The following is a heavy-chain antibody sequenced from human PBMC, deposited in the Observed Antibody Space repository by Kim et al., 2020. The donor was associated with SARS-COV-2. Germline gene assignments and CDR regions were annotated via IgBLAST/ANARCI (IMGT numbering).Heavy chain of an antibody. J-gene: IGHJ1*01. V-gene: IGHV3-23*01. Sequence: GGSLRLSCAGSGFTFSSYDMSWVRQAPGQGVEWVAVIRGDGSNTYYIESAKGRLTIDRDNSKNAQSLQMNSLGGEDTAVYYWARDGKEVDWWRFVSWGEG. CDR2: IRGDGSNT. CDR1: GFTFSSYD. D-gene: IGHD2-8*02. CDR3: ARDGKEVDWWRFVS.